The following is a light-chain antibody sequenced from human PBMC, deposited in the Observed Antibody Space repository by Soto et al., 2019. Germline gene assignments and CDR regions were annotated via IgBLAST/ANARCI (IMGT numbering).Light chain of an antibody. V-gene: IGLV1-40*01. CDR1: SSNIGANYD. CDR3: QSYDSSLNRV. CDR2: GDN. Sequence: HCVLSQPPGVAGAPGQRITISCTGSSSNIGANYDVHWYRQVPGTAPKLLMSGDNNRPSGVADRFSGSKSGTSASLAITRLQAEDEADYYCQSYDSSLNRVFGTGTKVTVL. J-gene: IGLJ1*01.